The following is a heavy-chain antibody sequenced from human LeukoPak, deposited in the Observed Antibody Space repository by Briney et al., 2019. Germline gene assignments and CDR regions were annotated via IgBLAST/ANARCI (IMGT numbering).Heavy chain of an antibody. Sequence: PSETLSLTCTVSGGSISSYYWSWIRQPPGKGLEWIGYIYYGGSTNYNPSLKSRVTISVDTSKNQFSLKLSSVTAADTAVYYCARGVSYYDSSGYYNEYFQHWGQGTLVTVSS. V-gene: IGHV4-59*08. D-gene: IGHD3-22*01. CDR2: IYYGGST. CDR3: ARGVSYYDSSGYYNEYFQH. CDR1: GGSISSYY. J-gene: IGHJ1*01.